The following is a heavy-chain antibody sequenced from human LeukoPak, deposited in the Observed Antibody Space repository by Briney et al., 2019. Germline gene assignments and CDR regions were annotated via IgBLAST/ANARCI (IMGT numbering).Heavy chain of an antibody. Sequence: PGGSLRLSCAASGFTFSSYSMDWVRQAPGKGLEWVSSISSSSSYIYYADSVKGRFTISRGNAKNSLYLQMNSLRAEDTAVYYCARDHIAAAGIPVLTYGMDVWGQGTTVTVSS. D-gene: IGHD6-13*01. CDR3: ARDHIAAAGIPVLTYGMDV. J-gene: IGHJ6*02. CDR2: ISSSSSYI. V-gene: IGHV3-21*01. CDR1: GFTFSSYS.